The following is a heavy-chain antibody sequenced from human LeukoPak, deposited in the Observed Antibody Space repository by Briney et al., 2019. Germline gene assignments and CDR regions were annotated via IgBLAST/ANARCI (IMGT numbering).Heavy chain of an antibody. V-gene: IGHV1-69*05. CDR2: IIPIFGTA. D-gene: IGHD6-6*01. CDR3: ARDGYSSSAPFDY. Sequence: SVKVSCKASGGTFSSYAISWVRQAPGQGLEWMGGIIPIFGTANYAQKFQGRVTITTDESTSTAYMELSSLRSEDTAVYYCARDGYSSSAPFDYWGQGTLVTVSS. CDR1: GGTFSSYA. J-gene: IGHJ4*02.